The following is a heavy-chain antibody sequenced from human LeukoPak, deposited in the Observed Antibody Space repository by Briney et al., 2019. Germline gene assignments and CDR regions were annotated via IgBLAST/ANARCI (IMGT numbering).Heavy chain of an antibody. CDR1: GASISSHY. CDR3: SRAGTGFNIQGAY. CDR2: IHYSGST. J-gene: IGHJ4*02. D-gene: IGHD1-14*01. V-gene: IGHV4-59*11. Sequence: PSETLSLTCSVSGASISSHYWRWIRQPPGKGLEWIGYIHYSGSTNCNPSLKSRVTISLDTSKNQFSLKLTSVTAADTAVYYCSRAGTGFNIQGAYWGQGTLVTVSS.